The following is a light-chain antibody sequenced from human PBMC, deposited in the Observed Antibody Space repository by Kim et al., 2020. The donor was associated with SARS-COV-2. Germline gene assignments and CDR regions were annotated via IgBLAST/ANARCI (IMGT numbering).Light chain of an antibody. CDR1: QSISSW. J-gene: IGKJ2*02. CDR2: DAS. CDR3: QQYNNYCT. V-gene: IGKV1-5*01. Sequence: LSESVGDRVTITCRASQSISSWLAWYQQKPGKAPKLLIYDASSLESGVPSRFSGSGSGTEFTLTISSLQPDDFATYHCQQYNNYCTFGQGTKLEI.